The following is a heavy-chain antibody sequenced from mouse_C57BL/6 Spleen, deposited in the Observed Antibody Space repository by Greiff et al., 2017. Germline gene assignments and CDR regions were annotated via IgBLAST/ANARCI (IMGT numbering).Heavy chain of an antibody. Sequence: VKLMESGAELVKPGASVKISCKASGYAFSSYWMNWVKQRPGQGLEWIGQIYPGDGDTNYNGKFKGRATLTADKSSSTAYMQLSSLTSEDSAVYFCAREGDYGCSRDAMDYWGQGTSVTVSS. D-gene: IGHD1-1*01. CDR3: AREGDYGCSRDAMDY. V-gene: IGHV1-80*01. CDR2: IYPGDGDT. CDR1: GYAFSSYW. J-gene: IGHJ4*01.